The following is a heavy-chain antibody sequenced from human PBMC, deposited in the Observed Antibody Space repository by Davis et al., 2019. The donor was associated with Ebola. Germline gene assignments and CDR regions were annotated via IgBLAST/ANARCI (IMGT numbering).Heavy chain of an antibody. J-gene: IGHJ6*02. V-gene: IGHV4-61*01. D-gene: IGHD6-13*01. CDR2: IYYSGST. CDR3: ARGTDSSSWYHGMDV. CDR1: GGSVSSGSYY. Sequence: SETLSLTCTVSGGSVSSGSYYWSWIRQPPGKGLEWIGYIYYSGSTNYNPSLKSRVTISVDTSKNQFSLKLSSVTAADTAVYYCARGTDSSSWYHGMDVWGQGTTVTVSS.